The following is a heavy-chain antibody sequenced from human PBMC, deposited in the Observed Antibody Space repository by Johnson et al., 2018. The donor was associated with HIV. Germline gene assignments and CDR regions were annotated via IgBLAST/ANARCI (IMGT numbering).Heavy chain of an antibody. Sequence: VQLVESGGGVVRPGGSLRLSCAASGFMFGDFAMSWVRQSPGKGLGWVSGINWNGGNIGYADSVKGRFSISSVYAKNSLYLQMNSLGVEGTALSYCVRVGVTMLVSDTLPSLGDGRNDAFDIWGQGTMVTVSS. CDR1: GFMFGDFA. D-gene: IGHD3-22*01. V-gene: IGHV3-20*04. CDR2: INWNGGNI. CDR3: VRVGVTMLVSDTLPSLGDGRNDAFDI. J-gene: IGHJ3*02.